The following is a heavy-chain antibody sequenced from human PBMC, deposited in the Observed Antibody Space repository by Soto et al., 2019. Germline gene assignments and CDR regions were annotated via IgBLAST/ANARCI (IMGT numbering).Heavy chain of an antibody. CDR2: IYHSGST. V-gene: IGHV4-59*12. D-gene: IGHD4-17*01. CDR1: GGSISSYY. CDR3: ARAGVTTVTVDY. J-gene: IGHJ4*02. Sequence: SETLSLTCTVSGGSISSYYWSWIRQPPGKGLEWIGYIYHSGSTYYNPSLKSRVTISVDRSRNQFSLKLSSVTAADTAVYYCARAGVTTVTVDYWGQGTLVTVSS.